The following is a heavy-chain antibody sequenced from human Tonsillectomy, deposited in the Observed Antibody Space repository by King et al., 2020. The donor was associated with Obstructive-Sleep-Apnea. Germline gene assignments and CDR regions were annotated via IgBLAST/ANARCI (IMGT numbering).Heavy chain of an antibody. D-gene: IGHD2-2*01. J-gene: IGHJ5*02. V-gene: IGHV1-69*01. CDR1: GGTFSSYA. CDR3: AVEGGKDCSSTSCFDGWFDP. Sequence: QLVQSGAEVKKPGSSVKVSCKASGGTFSSYAISWVRQAPGQGLEWMGGSIPIFGTAHYAQKFQGRLTITADESTSTAYMELSSLRSEDTAVYYCAVEGGKDCSSTSCFDGWFDPWGQGTLVTVSS. CDR2: SIPIFGTA.